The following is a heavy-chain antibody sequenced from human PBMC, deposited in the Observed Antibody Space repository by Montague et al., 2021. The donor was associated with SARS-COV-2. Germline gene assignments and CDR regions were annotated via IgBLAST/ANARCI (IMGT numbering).Heavy chain of an antibody. Sequence: SETLSLTCTVSGGSISRYSWTWIRQPPGKGLERIGYIYNSGSTNYNPSLTSRVTISVDTSKNQFSLKLSSVAAADTAVYCCARVGRGSSWYEVAFDIWGQGTMVTVSS. V-gene: IGHV4-59*01. CDR3: ARVGRGSSWYEVAFDI. CDR2: IYNSGST. D-gene: IGHD6-13*01. CDR1: GGSISRYS. J-gene: IGHJ3*02.